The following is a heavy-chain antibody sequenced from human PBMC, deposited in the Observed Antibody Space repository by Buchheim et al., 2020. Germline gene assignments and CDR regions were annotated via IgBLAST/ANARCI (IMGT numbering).Heavy chain of an antibody. CDR2: ISYDGSNK. V-gene: IGHV3-30*18. D-gene: IGHD1-26*01. Sequence: QVQLVESGGGVVQPGRSLRLSCAASGFTFSSYGMHWVRQAPGKGLEWVAVISYDGSNKYYADSVKGRFTISRDNSKNTLYLQMNSLRAEDTAVYYCAKEIEDFSGSYISHYWGQGTL. J-gene: IGHJ4*02. CDR3: AKEIEDFSGSYISHY. CDR1: GFTFSSYG.